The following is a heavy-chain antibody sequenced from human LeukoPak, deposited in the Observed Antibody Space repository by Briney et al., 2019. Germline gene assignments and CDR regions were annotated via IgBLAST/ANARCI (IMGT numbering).Heavy chain of an antibody. CDR2: INHSGST. J-gene: IGHJ3*02. D-gene: IGHD6-13*01. V-gene: IGHV4-34*01. Sequence: KPSETLSLTCAVYGGSSSSYYWSWIRQPPGKGLEWIGEINHSGSTNYNPSLKSRVTISVDTSKNQFSLKLSSVTAADTAVYYCARSSSSSWYGSFDIWGQGTMVTVSS. CDR1: GGSSSSYY. CDR3: ARSSSSSWYGSFDI.